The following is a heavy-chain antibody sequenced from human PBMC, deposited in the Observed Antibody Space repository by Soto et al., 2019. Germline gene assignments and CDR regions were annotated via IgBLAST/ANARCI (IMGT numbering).Heavy chain of an antibody. CDR2: ISHSGST. Sequence: SETLSLTCAVYGGSFSGYYWSWIRQPPGKGLEWIGEISHSGSTNYNPSLKSRVTISVDTSKNQFSLKLSSVTAADTAVYYCARARVAVADPTDYWGQGTLVTVSS. J-gene: IGHJ4*02. V-gene: IGHV4-34*01. CDR3: ARARVAVADPTDY. D-gene: IGHD6-19*01. CDR1: GGSFSGYY.